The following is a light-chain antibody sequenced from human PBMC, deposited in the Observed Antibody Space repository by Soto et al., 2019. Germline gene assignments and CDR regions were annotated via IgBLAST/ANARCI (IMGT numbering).Light chain of an antibody. CDR3: QQYGSSPET. CDR2: GAS. J-gene: IGKJ1*01. CDR1: QSVSSSY. V-gene: IGKV3-20*01. Sequence: EIVLTQSPGTLSLSPGERATLSCRASQSVSSSYLAWYQQKPGQAPRLLIYGASSRATGIPDRFSGSGSGTDFTLTISRMENEDFAVSYCQQYGSSPETFGQGNK.